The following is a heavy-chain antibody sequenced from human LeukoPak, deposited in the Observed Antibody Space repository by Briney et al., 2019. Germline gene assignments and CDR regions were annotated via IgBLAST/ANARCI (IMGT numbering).Heavy chain of an antibody. V-gene: IGHV1-18*01. J-gene: IGHJ4*02. D-gene: IGHD3-3*01. CDR2: ITAKNGNT. Sequence: ASVKVSCKASGYSFNTYDISWVRQAPGQGLEWMGWITAKNGNTNYAERLQDRVTITTDTSTSTAYMELRSLRCDDTAVYYCARFWSGYLPDYWGQGTLVTVSS. CDR1: GYSFNTYD. CDR3: ARFWSGYLPDY.